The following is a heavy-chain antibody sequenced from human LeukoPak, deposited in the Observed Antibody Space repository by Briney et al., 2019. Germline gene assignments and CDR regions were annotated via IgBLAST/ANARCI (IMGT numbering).Heavy chain of an antibody. D-gene: IGHD3-10*01. CDR1: GGSISSSSHY. CDR2: IYYSGST. J-gene: IGHJ4*02. V-gene: IGHV4-39*01. CDR3: AIYYYGSGSYREYDY. Sequence: SETLSLTCTVSGGSISSSSHYWGWIRQPPGKGLEWIGSIYYSGSTYYNPSLKSRVTISVDTSKNQFSLKLSSVTAADTAVYYCAIYYYGSGSYREYDYWGQGTLVTVSS.